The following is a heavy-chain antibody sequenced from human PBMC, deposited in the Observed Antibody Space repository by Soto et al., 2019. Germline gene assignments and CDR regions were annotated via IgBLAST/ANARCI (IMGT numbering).Heavy chain of an antibody. D-gene: IGHD5-18*01. J-gene: IGHJ1*01. CDR2: IYHSGST. V-gene: IGHV4-30-2*01. CDR1: GGSISSGGYS. Sequence: QLQLQESGSGLVKPSQTLSLTCAVSGGSISSGGYSWSWIRQPPGKGLEWIGYIYHSGSTYYNPSLKSRVTISVDRSKNQFSLKLSSVTAADTAVYYCATGGMLDSYGYDEYFPHWGQGTLVTVSS. CDR3: ATGGMLDSYGYDEYFPH.